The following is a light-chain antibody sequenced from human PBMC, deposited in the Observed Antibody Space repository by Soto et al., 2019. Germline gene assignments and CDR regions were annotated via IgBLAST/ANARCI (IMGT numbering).Light chain of an antibody. CDR3: QQRSNWPPIT. CDR2: DAS. V-gene: IGKV3-11*01. CDR1: QSVSSY. Sequence: IVLTQSAATLSLSPGERSTLSCSTSQSVSSYLAWYQQKPGQAPRLLIYDASNRATGIPARFSGSGSGTDFTLTISSLEPEDFAVYYCQQRSNWPPITFGQGTRLEI. J-gene: IGKJ5*01.